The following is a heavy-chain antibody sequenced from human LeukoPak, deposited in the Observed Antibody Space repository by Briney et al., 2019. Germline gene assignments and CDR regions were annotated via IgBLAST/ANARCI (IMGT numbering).Heavy chain of an antibody. V-gene: IGHV3-23*01. Sequence: GGSLRLSCAASAFTFSSYAMSWVRQAPGKGLEWVSVISDSGGITNYADSVKGRFTISRDNSKNTVYLQMNSLRAEDTAVYYCAKSQPPWETLRQAFDFWGQGTLVTVSS. J-gene: IGHJ4*02. D-gene: IGHD1-26*01. CDR3: AKSQPPWETLRQAFDF. CDR1: AFTFSSYA. CDR2: ISDSGGIT.